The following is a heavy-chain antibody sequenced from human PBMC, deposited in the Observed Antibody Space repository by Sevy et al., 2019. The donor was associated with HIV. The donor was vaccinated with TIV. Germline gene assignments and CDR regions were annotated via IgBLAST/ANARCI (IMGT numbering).Heavy chain of an antibody. D-gene: IGHD3-10*01. CDR1: GFTFSSYW. J-gene: IGHJ6*02. V-gene: IGHV3-74*01. CDR3: AREGGSGSSYYYYYYGMDV. Sequence: GGSVRLSCAASGFTFSSYWMHWVRQAPGKGLVWVSRINSDGSSTSYADSVKGRFTISRDNAKNTLYLQMNSLRAEDTAVYYCAREGGSGSSYYYYYYGMDVWGQGTTVTVSS. CDR2: INSDGSST.